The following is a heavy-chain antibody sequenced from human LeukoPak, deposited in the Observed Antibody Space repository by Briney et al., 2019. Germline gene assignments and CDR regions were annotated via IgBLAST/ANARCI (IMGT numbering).Heavy chain of an antibody. CDR3: ANAGRKYYDTSNWFDP. J-gene: IGHJ5*02. CDR1: GFTFSSYG. V-gene: IGHV3-23*01. D-gene: IGHD3-22*01. CDR2: ISASGGST. Sequence: GRSLRLSCAASGFTFSSYGMHWVRQTPGKGLEWVSAISASGGSTYYADSVKGRFTISRDNSKNTLYLQMHSLRAEDTAVYYCANAGRKYYDTSNWFDPWGQGTLVTVSS.